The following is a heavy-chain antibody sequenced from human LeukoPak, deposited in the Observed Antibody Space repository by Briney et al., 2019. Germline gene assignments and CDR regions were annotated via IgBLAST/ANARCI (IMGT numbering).Heavy chain of an antibody. D-gene: IGHD5-18*01. Sequence: PGGSLRLSCAASGFTVSRNSMSWVRQAPGRGLEWVSVIHSGGSTFYADSVKGRFTISRDSFKNTLSLQMNSLRGEDTAVYFCARGRRADTAMDYWYFDLWGRGTLVTVSS. CDR1: GFTVSRNS. V-gene: IGHV3-53*01. J-gene: IGHJ2*01. CDR3: ARGRRADTAMDYWYFDL. CDR2: IHSGGST.